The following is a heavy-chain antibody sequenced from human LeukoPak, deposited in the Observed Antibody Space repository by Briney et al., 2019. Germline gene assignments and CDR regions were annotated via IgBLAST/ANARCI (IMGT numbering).Heavy chain of an antibody. V-gene: IGHV4-34*01. Sequence: KPSETLSLTCAVYGGSFSGYCWSWIRQPPGKGLEWIGEINHSGSTNYNPSLKSRVTISVDTSKNQFSLKLSSVTAADTAVHYCARGRGYSSGYYGYWGQGTMVTVSS. CDR3: ARGRGYSSGYYGY. CDR2: INHSGST. J-gene: IGHJ4*02. D-gene: IGHD3-22*01. CDR1: GGSFSGYC.